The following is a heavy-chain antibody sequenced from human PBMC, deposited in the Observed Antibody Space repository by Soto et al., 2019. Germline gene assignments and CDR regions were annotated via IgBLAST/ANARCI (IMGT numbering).Heavy chain of an antibody. CDR1: GYTFTSHG. CDR2: INPSDGNR. V-gene: IGHV1-18*01. CDR3: ARDRLRGYDSSGFYS. Sequence: ASVKVSCKASGYTFTSHGITWVRQAPGQGLEWMGWINPSDGNRNFAQKFEDRVTMTTATSTNTVFLELRSLKSDDTALFYCARDRLRGYDSSGFYSWGQGTMVTVSS. D-gene: IGHD3-22*01. J-gene: IGHJ4*02.